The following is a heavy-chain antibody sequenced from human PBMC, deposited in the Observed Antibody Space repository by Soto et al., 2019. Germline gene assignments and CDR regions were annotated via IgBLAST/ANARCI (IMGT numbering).Heavy chain of an antibody. CDR2: MNLNGGNT. CDR3: ARVPRGSRYFYYLDV. J-gene: IGHJ6*03. D-gene: IGHD3-16*01. V-gene: IGHV1-8*01. Sequence: QVQLVQSGAEVKKPEASVKVSCKASGDTFTGDEITWVRQATGQGLEWMGWMNLNGGNTGYAQTFQGRVSMTGNPSISTAYMELSSLRSEDTAVYYCARVPRGSRYFYYLDVWGKGTTVIVSS. CDR1: GDTFTGDE.